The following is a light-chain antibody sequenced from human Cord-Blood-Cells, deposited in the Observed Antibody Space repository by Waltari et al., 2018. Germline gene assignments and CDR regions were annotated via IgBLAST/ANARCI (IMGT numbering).Light chain of an antibody. CDR1: SPHSRAGYD. CDR3: QSYDSSLSGSV. J-gene: IGLJ2*01. V-gene: IGLV1-40*01. Sequence: QSALTQPPSVSGAPAPRVTIPSTGSSPHSRAGYDLPLYQQLPRTAPKLLIYGNSNRPSGVPDRFSGSKSGTSASLAITGLQAEDEADYYCQSYDSSLSGSVFGGGTKLTVL. CDR2: GNS.